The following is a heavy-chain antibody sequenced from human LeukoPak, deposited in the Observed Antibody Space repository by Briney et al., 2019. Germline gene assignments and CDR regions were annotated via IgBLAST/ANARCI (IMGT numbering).Heavy chain of an antibody. J-gene: IGHJ4*02. CDR3: ARDPLNDYGDYVGYFDY. Sequence: GRSLRLSCAASGFTFSSYAMHWVRQAPGKGLEWVAVISYDGSNKYYADSVKGRFTISRDNSKNTLYLQMNSLRAEDTAVYYCARDPLNDYGDYVGYFDYWGQGTLVTVSS. D-gene: IGHD4-17*01. CDR1: GFTFSSYA. CDR2: ISYDGSNK. V-gene: IGHV3-30-3*01.